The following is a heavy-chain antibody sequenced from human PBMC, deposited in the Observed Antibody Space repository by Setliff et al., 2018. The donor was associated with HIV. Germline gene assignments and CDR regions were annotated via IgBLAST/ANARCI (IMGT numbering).Heavy chain of an antibody. CDR3: ARVAFYGPGSHDYFDH. Sequence: TSETLSLTCTVSGVSINTGSFYWNWIRQPAGKGLEWIGRIYTSGSTSYTPSLKSRVSISVDTSKNQFSLKLNSVTATDTAMYYCARVAFYGPGSHDYFDHWGHGILVTVSS. J-gene: IGHJ4*01. CDR1: GVSINTGSFY. D-gene: IGHD3-10*01. CDR2: IYTSGST. V-gene: IGHV4-61*02.